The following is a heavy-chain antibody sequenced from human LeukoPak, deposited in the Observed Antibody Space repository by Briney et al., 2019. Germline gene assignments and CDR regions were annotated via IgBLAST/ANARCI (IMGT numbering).Heavy chain of an antibody. Sequence: GRSLRLSCAASGFTFSSYAMHWVRQAPGKGLEWVAVISYDGSNKYYADSVKGRFTISRDNSKNTLYLQMNSLRAEDTAVYYCARLAGTIDCWGQGTLVTVSS. CDR2: ISYDGSNK. D-gene: IGHD6-13*01. J-gene: IGHJ4*02. CDR1: GFTFSSYA. V-gene: IGHV3-30-3*01. CDR3: ARLAGTIDC.